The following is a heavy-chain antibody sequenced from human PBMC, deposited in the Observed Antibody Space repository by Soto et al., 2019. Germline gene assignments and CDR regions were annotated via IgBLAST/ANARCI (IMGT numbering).Heavy chain of an antibody. CDR2: IGDRGTTT. Sequence: EVQLLQSGGGLVXPGGSLRLSCVGSGFTFSRYAMIWVRQTPGKGLEWVSGIGDRGTTTYYADSVKGRFTISRDNPGNTLFLQMNSLRAEDTAVYYCAKDRLGDYYYYGMDVWGQGTTVTVS. V-gene: IGHV3-23*01. D-gene: IGHD4-17*01. CDR1: GFTFSRYA. J-gene: IGHJ6*02. CDR3: AKDRLGDYYYYGMDV.